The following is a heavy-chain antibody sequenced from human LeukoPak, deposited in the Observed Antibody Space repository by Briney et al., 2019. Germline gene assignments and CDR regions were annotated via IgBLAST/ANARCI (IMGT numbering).Heavy chain of an antibody. CDR3: AKVKSYSTYYFDF. Sequence: GGSLRLSCAASGFTFTTYDMSWVRQAPGKGMEWVSAISGSGGRTNYADSVKGRFTISRDNSKSTLSLQMNSLRADDTAVYYCAKVKSYSTYYFDFWGQGTLVTVSS. V-gene: IGHV3-23*01. D-gene: IGHD6-13*01. CDR1: GFTFTTYD. CDR2: ISGSGGRT. J-gene: IGHJ4*02.